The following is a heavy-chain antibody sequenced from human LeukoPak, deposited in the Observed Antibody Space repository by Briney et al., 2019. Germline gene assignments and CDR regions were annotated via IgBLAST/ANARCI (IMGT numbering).Heavy chain of an antibody. CDR3: TRDGFVVRGPHFDY. V-gene: IGHV3-49*04. Sequence: PGGSLRLSCTASGFTFGDYAMSWVRQAAGKGLEWVGVIRSKGYGGKTEYAPPVTGRLTISRDDHKSIAYLQMNRLKTEDTAVYYCTRDGFVVRGPHFDYWGQGTLVTVSS. D-gene: IGHD3-10*01. CDR1: GFTFGDYA. J-gene: IGHJ4*02. CDR2: IRSKGYGGKT.